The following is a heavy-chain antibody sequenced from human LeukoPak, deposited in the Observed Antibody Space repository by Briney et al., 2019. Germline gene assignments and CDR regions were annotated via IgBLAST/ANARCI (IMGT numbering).Heavy chain of an antibody. V-gene: IGHV3-64*01. D-gene: IGHD2-21*01. CDR2: ISINASST. J-gene: IGHJ4*02. Sequence: GGSLRLSCAASGFTFSSYAMHWVRQAPGEGLEYVSAISINASSTYYANAVKGRFSISRDNSKNTLYLQMGRLRAEDMAVYYCARDASPKLWWFFYYWGRGTLVTVSS. CDR1: GFTFSSYA. CDR3: ARDASPKLWWFFYY.